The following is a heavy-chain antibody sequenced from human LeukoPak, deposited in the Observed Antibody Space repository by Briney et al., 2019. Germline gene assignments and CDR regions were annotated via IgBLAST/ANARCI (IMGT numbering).Heavy chain of an antibody. Sequence: GGSLRLSCAASGFTFSSYAMHWVRQAPGKGLEWVAVISYDGSNKYYADSVKGRFTISRDNSKNMLYLQMNSLRAEDTAVYYCARDIGDTAMVDYWGQGTLVTVSS. CDR3: ARDIGDTAMVDY. CDR1: GFTFSSYA. CDR2: ISYDGSNK. D-gene: IGHD5-18*01. V-gene: IGHV3-30-3*01. J-gene: IGHJ4*02.